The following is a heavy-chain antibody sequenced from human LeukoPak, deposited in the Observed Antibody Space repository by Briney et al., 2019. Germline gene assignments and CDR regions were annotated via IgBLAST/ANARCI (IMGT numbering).Heavy chain of an antibody. V-gene: IGHV4-4*02. D-gene: IGHD3-22*01. CDR3: AKSNGYGLIDI. CDR1: GGSISSSYW. Sequence: SETLSLTCAVSGGSISSSYWWSWVRQPPGKGLEWIGEVYHSGSTNYYPSLKSRVTISLDTSRNQFSLKLNSVTAADTAVYYSAKSNGYGLIDIWGQGTMVTVSS. J-gene: IGHJ3*02. CDR2: VYHSGST.